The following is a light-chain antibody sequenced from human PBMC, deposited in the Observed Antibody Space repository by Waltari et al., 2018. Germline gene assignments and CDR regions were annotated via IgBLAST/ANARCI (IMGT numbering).Light chain of an antibody. V-gene: IGKV3-20*01. CDR3: QNHERLPAT. CDR1: QKIGRY. Sequence: EIVLTQSPGTLSLSPGERATLSCRASQKIGRYLVWYQQKPGQAPRLLIYEASRRATGIPDRFSCSGSGTDFSLTIGKLEREDFAVYYGQNHERLPATFGQGTKVEIK. CDR2: EAS. J-gene: IGKJ1*01.